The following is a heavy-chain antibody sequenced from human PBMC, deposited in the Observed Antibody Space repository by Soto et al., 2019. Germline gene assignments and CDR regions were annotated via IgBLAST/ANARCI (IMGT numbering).Heavy chain of an antibody. J-gene: IGHJ3*02. V-gene: IGHV4-34*01. Sequence: PWETLSLTCAVYGVSFTSYYWSWIRQPPGKGLEWIGEINHSGSTNYNPSLKSRATISVDTSKNQFSLKLSSVTAADTAVYYCARGGGIEAPERAFEIWGKGTMVTVSS. D-gene: IGHD6-13*01. CDR2: INHSGST. CDR1: GVSFTSYY. CDR3: ARGGGIEAPERAFEI.